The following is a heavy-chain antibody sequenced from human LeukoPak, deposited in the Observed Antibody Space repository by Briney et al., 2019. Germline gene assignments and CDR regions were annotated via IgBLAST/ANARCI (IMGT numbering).Heavy chain of an antibody. CDR2: INHSGST. V-gene: IGHV4-34*01. CDR1: GGSFSGYY. D-gene: IGHD1-26*01. Sequence: PSETLSLTCAVYGGSFSGYYWSWIRQPPGKGLEWIGEINHSGSTNYNPSLKSRVTISIDTSKNQFSLKLSSVTAADTAVYYCARPTKKQYSGSRHQVPWFDPWGQGTLVTVSS. J-gene: IGHJ5*02. CDR3: ARPTKKQYSGSRHQVPWFDP.